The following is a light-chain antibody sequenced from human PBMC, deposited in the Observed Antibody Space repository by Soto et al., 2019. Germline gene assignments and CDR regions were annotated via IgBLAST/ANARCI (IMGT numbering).Light chain of an antibody. CDR1: QSVGSNY. Sequence: EIVLTQSPGTLSLSPGERVTLSCRASQSVGSNYLAWYQQKPGQAPRLLILAASSRATGIPDRFSGSGSGSDFTLTISRLEPEDFAVYYCQQYGTSPWAFGQGAKVEIK. CDR2: AAS. V-gene: IGKV3-20*01. J-gene: IGKJ1*01. CDR3: QQYGTSPWA.